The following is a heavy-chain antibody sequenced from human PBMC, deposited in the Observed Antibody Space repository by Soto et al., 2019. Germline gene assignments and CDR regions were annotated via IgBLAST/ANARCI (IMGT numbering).Heavy chain of an antibody. Sequence: QVQLQESGPGLVKPSETLSLTCTVSGGSISSYYWSWIRQPPGKGLEWIGYIYYSGSTNYDPSLKSRVTISVDTSKNQFSLKLSSVTAADTAVYYCARHRSRNSVYFDYWGQGTLVTVSS. CDR3: ARHRSRNSVYFDY. CDR2: IYYSGST. V-gene: IGHV4-59*08. J-gene: IGHJ4*02. CDR1: GGSISSYY. D-gene: IGHD2-15*01.